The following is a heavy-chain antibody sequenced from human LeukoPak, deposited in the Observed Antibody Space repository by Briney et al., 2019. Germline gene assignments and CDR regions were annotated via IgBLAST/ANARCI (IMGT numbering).Heavy chain of an antibody. CDR3: TRDWHDYLTP. CDR2: IRSKAYGGTT. CDR1: GFTFGDYA. Sequence: GGSLRLSCTASGFTFGDYAMSWVRQAPGKGLEWVGFIRSKAYGGTTEYAASVKGRFTISRDDSKSIAYLQMNSLKTEDTAVYCCTRDWHDYLTPWGQGTLVTVSS. V-gene: IGHV3-49*04. D-gene: IGHD4-11*01. J-gene: IGHJ4*02.